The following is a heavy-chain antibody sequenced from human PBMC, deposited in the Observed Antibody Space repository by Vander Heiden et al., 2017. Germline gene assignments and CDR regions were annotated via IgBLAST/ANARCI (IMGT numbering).Heavy chain of an antibody. CDR2: IKEDGSEK. D-gene: IGHD3-22*01. J-gene: IGHJ4*02. CDR1: GFTFSHYW. Sequence: EVQLVESGGGLVQPGGSLRLSCAASGFTFSHYWMSWVRQAPGRGLEWVANIKEDGSEKYYVDSVKGRFTISRDNAKKSLYLQMNSLRGEDTAVYYCARARGITMIATYWGQGTLVTVSS. V-gene: IGHV3-7*01. CDR3: ARARGITMIATY.